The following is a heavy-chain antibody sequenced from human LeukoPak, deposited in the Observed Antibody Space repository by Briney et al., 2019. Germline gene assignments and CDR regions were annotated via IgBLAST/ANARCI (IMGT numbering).Heavy chain of an antibody. CDR1: GYTFTSYD. CDR2: MNPNSGST. CDR3: VRGDLFSDFDY. J-gene: IGHJ4*02. V-gene: IGHV1-8*01. Sequence: ASVKVSCKASGYTFTSYDINWVRQATGQGLEWMGWMNPNSGSTGYAQKFQGRVTITRNTSISTAYMELSSLRSEDTAVYYCVRGDLFSDFDYWGQGTLVTVSS.